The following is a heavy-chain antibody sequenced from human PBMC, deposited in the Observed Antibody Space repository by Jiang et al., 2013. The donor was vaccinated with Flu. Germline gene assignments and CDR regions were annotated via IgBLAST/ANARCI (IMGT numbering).Heavy chain of an antibody. J-gene: IGHJ5*01. V-gene: IGHV2-70*16. CDR3: ARTHFGESMGVWFDS. D-gene: IGHD3-10*01. Sequence: TLTCTFSGFSLSTSGMCVSWTRQPPGKALEWLARIDWDNDEFYSPFLKTRLTISKDTSKNQVVLTMANMDPADTATYYCARTHFGESMGVWFDSWGPGNPGHRLL. CDR1: GFSLSTSGMC. CDR2: IDWDNDE.